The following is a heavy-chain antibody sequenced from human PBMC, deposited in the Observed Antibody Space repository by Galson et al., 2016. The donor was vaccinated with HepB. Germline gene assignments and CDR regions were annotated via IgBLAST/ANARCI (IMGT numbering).Heavy chain of an antibody. D-gene: IGHD4-11*01. CDR1: GFIFSEYA. V-gene: IGHV3-23*01. J-gene: IGHJ6*04. CDR3: AKDLGDRLVTVYSSMDA. CDR2: ISKRXDYT. Sequence: SLRLSCAASGFIFSEYAMSWVRQAPGKGLXXVSAISKRXDYTYXADSVXGRFTISRDNSKNTLSLQMNSLRAEDTALYFCAKDLGDRLVTVYSSMDAWGKGXXVTVSS.